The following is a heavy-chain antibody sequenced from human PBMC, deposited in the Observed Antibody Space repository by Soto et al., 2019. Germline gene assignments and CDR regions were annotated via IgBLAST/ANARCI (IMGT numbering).Heavy chain of an antibody. CDR1: GFTFGDYA. Sequence: EVQLVESGGGLVQPGRSLRLSCTASGFTFGDYAMSWFRQAPGKGLEWVGFIRSKAYGGTTEYAASVKGRFTISRDDSKSIAYLQMNSLKTEDTAVYYCTRDQYDYIWGSYRYYFDYWGQGTLVTVSS. CDR2: IRSKAYGGTT. V-gene: IGHV3-49*03. CDR3: TRDQYDYIWGSYRYYFDY. D-gene: IGHD3-16*02. J-gene: IGHJ4*02.